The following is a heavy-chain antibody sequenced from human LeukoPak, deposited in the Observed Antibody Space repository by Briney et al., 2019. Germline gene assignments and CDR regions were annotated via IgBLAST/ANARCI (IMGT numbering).Heavy chain of an antibody. J-gene: IGHJ3*02. Sequence: SVKVSCKASGGTFSSYAISWVRQAPGQGLEWMGGIIPIFGTANYAQKFQGRVTITTDESTSTVYMELSSLRSEDTAVYYCARERATTDAFDIWGQGTMVTVSS. CDR3: ARERATTDAFDI. D-gene: IGHD1-26*01. CDR2: IIPIFGTA. CDR1: GGTFSSYA. V-gene: IGHV1-69*05.